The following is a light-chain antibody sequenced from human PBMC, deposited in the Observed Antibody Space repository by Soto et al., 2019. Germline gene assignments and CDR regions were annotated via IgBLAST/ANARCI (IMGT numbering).Light chain of an antibody. J-gene: IGKJ1*01. Sequence: DIVMTQSPLSLSVTPGEPASISCRSSQSLLHSNGNNYFDWYLQKPGQSPQLLIYLGSNRAPGVPDRFSGSGSGTDFTLKISRVEAEDADVYYCMQAIQVPRTFGQGTKVDIK. CDR2: LGS. CDR1: QSLLHSNGNNY. CDR3: MQAIQVPRT. V-gene: IGKV2-28*01.